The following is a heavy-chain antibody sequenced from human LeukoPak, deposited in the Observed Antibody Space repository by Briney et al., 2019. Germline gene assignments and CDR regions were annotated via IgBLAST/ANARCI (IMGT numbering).Heavy chain of an antibody. V-gene: IGHV4-39*07. D-gene: IGHD6-19*01. CDR3: ARDYKAGYSSGWYWFDP. CDR2: IYYSGST. Sequence: SETLSLTCTVSGGSISSSSYYWGWIRQPPGKGLEWIGSIYYSGSTYYNPSLKSRVTISVDNSKNQFSLKLSSVTAADTAVYYCARDYKAGYSSGWYWFDPWGQGTLVTVSS. CDR1: GGSISSSSYY. J-gene: IGHJ5*02.